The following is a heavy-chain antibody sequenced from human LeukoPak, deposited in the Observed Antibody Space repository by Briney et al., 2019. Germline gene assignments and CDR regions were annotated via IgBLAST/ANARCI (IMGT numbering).Heavy chain of an antibody. J-gene: IGHJ3*02. Sequence: SVKVSCKASGGTFSSYAISWVRQAPGQGLEWMGGIIPIFGTANYAQKFQGRVTITADESTSTAYMELSSLRSEDTAVYYCTREGVYSPDGSGYHRDAFDIWGQGTVVTVSS. CDR3: TREGVYSPDGSGYHRDAFDI. V-gene: IGHV1-69*13. CDR2: IIPIFGTA. CDR1: GGTFSSYA. D-gene: IGHD3-22*01.